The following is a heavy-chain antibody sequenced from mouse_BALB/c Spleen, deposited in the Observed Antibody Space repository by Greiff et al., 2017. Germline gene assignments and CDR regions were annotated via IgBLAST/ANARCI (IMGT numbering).Heavy chain of an antibody. CDR2: ISTYYGDA. V-gene: IGHV1S137*01. CDR1: GYTFTDYA. J-gene: IGHJ3*01. CDR3: AREGRAWFAY. Sequence: VQVVESGAELVRPGVSVKISCKGSGYTFTDYAMHWVKQSHAKSLEWIGVISTYYGDASYNQKFKGKATMTVDKSSSTAYMELARLTSEDSAIYYCAREGRAWFAYWGQGTLVTVSA. D-gene: IGHD3-3*01.